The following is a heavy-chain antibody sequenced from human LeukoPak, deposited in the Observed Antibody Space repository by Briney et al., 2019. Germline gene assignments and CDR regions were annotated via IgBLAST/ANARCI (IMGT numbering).Heavy chain of an antibody. D-gene: IGHD3-10*01. CDR1: GGTFSSYA. J-gene: IGHJ4*02. Sequence: SVKVSCKASGGTFSSYAISWVRQAPGQGLEWMGGIIPIFGTANYAQKFQGRVTITADKSTSTAYMELSSLRSEDTAVYYCASSWFGEKVFDYWGQGTLVTVSS. CDR2: IIPIFGTA. CDR3: ASSWFGEKVFDY. V-gene: IGHV1-69*06.